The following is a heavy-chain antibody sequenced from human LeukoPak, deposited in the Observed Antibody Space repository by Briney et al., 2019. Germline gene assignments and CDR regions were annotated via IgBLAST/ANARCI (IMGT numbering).Heavy chain of an antibody. CDR3: ARDLYYYGSGSDNFLYY. J-gene: IGHJ4*02. CDR2: INSGGST. CDR1: RYTPSINY. D-gene: IGHD3-10*01. V-gene: IGHV3-53*01. Sequence: GGSLRLSCAASRYTPSINYMNWVRQAPGQGLEWVSVINSGGSTHYADSVKGRFTISRDNSKNRLYLQMNSLRAENTAVYYCARDLYYYGSGSDNFLYYWGQGTLVTVSS.